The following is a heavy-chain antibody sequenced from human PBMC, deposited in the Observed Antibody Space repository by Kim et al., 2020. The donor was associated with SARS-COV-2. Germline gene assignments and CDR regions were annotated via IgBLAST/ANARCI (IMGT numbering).Heavy chain of an antibody. Sequence: GGSLRLSCAASGFTFSSYAMHWVRQAPGKGLEWVAVISYDGSNKYYADSVKGRFTISRDNSKNTLYLQMNSLRAEDTAVYYCARSRPTYCSGGSCYSGDAFDIWGQGTMVTVSS. J-gene: IGHJ3*02. CDR2: ISYDGSNK. D-gene: IGHD2-15*01. CDR1: GFTFSSYA. CDR3: ARSRPTYCSGGSCYSGDAFDI. V-gene: IGHV3-30*04.